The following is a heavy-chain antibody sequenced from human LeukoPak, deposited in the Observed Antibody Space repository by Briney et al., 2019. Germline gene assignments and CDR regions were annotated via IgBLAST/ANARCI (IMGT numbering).Heavy chain of an antibody. CDR1: GGTISSYA. V-gene: IGHV1-69*06. CDR3: ARGGFAVTTNFDY. Sequence: SVKVSCKASGGTISSYAISWVRQAPGQELEWMGGIIPIFGTANYAQKFQVRVTITADKSTSTAYMELSSLRSEDTAVYYCARGGFAVTTNFDYWGQGTLVTVSS. CDR2: IIPIFGTA. J-gene: IGHJ4*02. D-gene: IGHD3-3*01.